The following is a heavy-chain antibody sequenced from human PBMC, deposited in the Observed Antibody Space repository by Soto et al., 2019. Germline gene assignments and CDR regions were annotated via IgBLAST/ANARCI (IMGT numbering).Heavy chain of an antibody. CDR1: CGSMSRYY. CDR3: ARDVRPPGLAYFDL. J-gene: IGHJ2*01. Sequence: SETLSLTSSCSCGSMSRYYWTWIRQPPGKRLEWIGNVHHTGNTNYNASLKSRVTISLDTSNSDFSLHLTSVTAADTAVYYCARDVRPPGLAYFDLWGPGTLVTVS. V-gene: IGHV4-59*01. D-gene: IGHD2-8*02. CDR2: VHHTGNT.